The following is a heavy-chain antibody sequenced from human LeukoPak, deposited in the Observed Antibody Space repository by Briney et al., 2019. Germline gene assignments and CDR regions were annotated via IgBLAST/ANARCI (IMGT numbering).Heavy chain of an antibody. D-gene: IGHD1-26*01. CDR2: IRYDGSNK. V-gene: IGHV3-30*02. J-gene: IGHJ4*02. CDR1: GFTFSSYA. CDR3: AKPNQGIVGATRYYFDY. Sequence: GGSLRLSCAASGFTFSSYAMHWVRQAPGKGLEWVAFIRYDGSNKYYADSVKGRFTISRDNSKNTLYLQMNSLRAEDTAVYYCAKPNQGIVGATRYYFDYWGQGTLVTVSS.